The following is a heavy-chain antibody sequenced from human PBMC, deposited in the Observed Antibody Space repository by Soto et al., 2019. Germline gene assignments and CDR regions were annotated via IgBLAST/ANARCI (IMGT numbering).Heavy chain of an antibody. Sequence: QVQLVESGGGVVQPGRSLRLSCAASGFTFSTYSMHWVRQAPGKGLEWVTVMSYDGSNEYYADSVKGRFTIYRDNSKDTLYLQMNSLRADDTAVYYCARGSSCGWFYFDSWGRGTLVTVSS. CDR3: ARGSSCGWFYFDS. CDR1: GFTFSTYS. D-gene: IGHD6-19*01. J-gene: IGHJ4*02. V-gene: IGHV3-30-3*01. CDR2: MSYDGSNE.